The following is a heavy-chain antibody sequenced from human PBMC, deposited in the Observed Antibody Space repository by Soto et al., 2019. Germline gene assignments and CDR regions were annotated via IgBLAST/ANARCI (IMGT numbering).Heavy chain of an antibody. CDR2: IIPIFGTA. V-gene: IGHV1-69*01. Sequence: QVQLVQSGAEVKKPESSVKVSYKASGGTFSSYAISWVRQAPGQGLEWIGVIIPIFGTANYVQKLQSRVTTTVDEATRAAYMELSSMRSEDPAVYYCTVLIMIRTSYSQERRYDACMEVWGKVTTVTVAS. D-gene: IGHD3-16*01. CDR1: GGTFSSYA. CDR3: TVLIMIRTSYSQERRYDACMEV. J-gene: IGHJ6*04.